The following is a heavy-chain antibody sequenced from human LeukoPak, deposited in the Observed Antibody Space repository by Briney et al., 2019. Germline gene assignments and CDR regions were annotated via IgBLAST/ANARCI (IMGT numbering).Heavy chain of an antibody. Sequence: GGSLRLSCAASGFTFSSYWMSWVRQAPGKGLEWVANIKQDGSEKYYVDSVKGRFTISRDNAKNSLYLQMNSLRAEDTAVYYCARDYSHYYDPGWYFDLWGRGTLVTVSS. D-gene: IGHD3-22*01. J-gene: IGHJ2*01. CDR1: GFTFSSYW. CDR3: ARDYSHYYDPGWYFDL. CDR2: IKQDGSEK. V-gene: IGHV3-7*01.